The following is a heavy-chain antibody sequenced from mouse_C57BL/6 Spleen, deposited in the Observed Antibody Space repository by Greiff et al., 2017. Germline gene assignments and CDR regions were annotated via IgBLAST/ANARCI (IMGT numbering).Heavy chain of an antibody. Sequence: EVKLVESEGGLVQPGSSMKLSCTASGFTFSDYYMAWVRQVPEKGLEWVANINYDGSSTYYLDSLKSRFIISRDNAKNILYLQTSSLKSEDTATYYCAREEGAYGTTVVATGGYAMDYWGQGTSVTVSS. J-gene: IGHJ4*01. V-gene: IGHV5-16*01. D-gene: IGHD1-1*01. CDR2: INYDGSST. CDR3: AREEGAYGTTVVATGGYAMDY. CDR1: GFTFSDYY.